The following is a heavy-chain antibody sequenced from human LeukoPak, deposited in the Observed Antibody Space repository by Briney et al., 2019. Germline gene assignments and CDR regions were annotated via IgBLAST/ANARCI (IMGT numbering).Heavy chain of an antibody. Sequence: SVKVSCKASGGTFSSYAISWVRQAPGQGLEWMGGIIPIFGTANYAQKFQGRVTITTDESTSTAYMELSSLRSEDTAVYYCARVAYCGGDCYSNYFDYWGQGTLVTVSS. V-gene: IGHV1-69*05. CDR2: IIPIFGTA. CDR1: GGTFSSYA. CDR3: ARVAYCGGDCYSNYFDY. J-gene: IGHJ4*02. D-gene: IGHD2-21*02.